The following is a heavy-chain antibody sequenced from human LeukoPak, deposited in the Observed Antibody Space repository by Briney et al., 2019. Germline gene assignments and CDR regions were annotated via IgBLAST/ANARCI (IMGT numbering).Heavy chain of an antibody. CDR1: GLPFSYYW. J-gene: IGHJ4*02. CDR3: VRGQTIDY. Sequence: PGGSLRLSCAASGLPFSYYWMYWVRQAPGKGLVWVSRIKSDGTGILYADFVEGRFTISRDNAKNALYLQMTSLRDEDTAVYYCVRGQTIDYWGQGILVTVSS. CDR2: IKSDGTGI. V-gene: IGHV3-74*01.